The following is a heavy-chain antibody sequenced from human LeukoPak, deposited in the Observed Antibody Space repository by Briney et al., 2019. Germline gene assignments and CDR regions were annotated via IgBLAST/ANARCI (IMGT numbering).Heavy chain of an antibody. J-gene: IGHJ4*02. CDR1: GGTFSSYA. CDR3: ATGGLPYCSSTSCYGDY. D-gene: IGHD2-2*01. CDR2: IIPIFGTA. Sequence: GASVKVSCKASGGTFSSYAISWVRQAPGQGLEWMGGIIPIFGTANYAQKFQGRVTITADESTSTAYMELSSLRSEDTAVYYCATGGLPYCSSTSCYGDYWGQGTLVTVSS. V-gene: IGHV1-69*13.